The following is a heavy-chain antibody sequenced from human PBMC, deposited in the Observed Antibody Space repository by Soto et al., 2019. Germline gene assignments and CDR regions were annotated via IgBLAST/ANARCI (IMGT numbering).Heavy chain of an antibody. V-gene: IGHV4-31*03. Sequence: SETLSLTCTVSGGSISSGGYYWSWIRQHPGKGLEWIGYIYYSGSTYYNPSLKSRVTISVDTSKNQFSLKLSSVTAADTAVYYCARAGGSTSQYGGYYFDYWGQGTLVTVSS. CDR2: IYYSGST. CDR1: GGSISSGGYY. J-gene: IGHJ4*02. CDR3: ARAGGSTSQYGGYYFDY. D-gene: IGHD2-2*01.